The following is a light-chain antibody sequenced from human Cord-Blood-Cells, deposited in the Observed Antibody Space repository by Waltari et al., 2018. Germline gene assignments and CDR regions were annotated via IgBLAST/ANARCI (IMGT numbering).Light chain of an antibody. Sequence: QSALTQPASVSGSPGQSITISCTGTSSDVGSYNLVSWYQQHPGKAPKLMIYEGSKRPSGVSNSFSGSKSGNTASLTISGLQAEDEADYYCCSYAGSNTWVFGGGTKLTVL. CDR1: SSDVGSYNL. J-gene: IGLJ3*02. CDR3: CSYAGSNTWV. CDR2: EGS. V-gene: IGLV2-23*01.